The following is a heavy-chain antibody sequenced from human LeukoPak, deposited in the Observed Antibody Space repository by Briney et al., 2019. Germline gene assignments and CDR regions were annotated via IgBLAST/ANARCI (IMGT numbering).Heavy chain of an antibody. CDR1: GGTFSSYA. D-gene: IGHD3-16*02. CDR3: ARGKFNDYVWGSYRYDAFDI. Sequence: ASVKVSCKASGGTFSSYAISWVRQASGQGLEWMGGIIPIFGTANYAQKFQGRVTITADESTSTAYMELSSLRSEDTAVYYCARGKFNDYVWGSYRYDAFDIWGQETMVTVSS. CDR2: IIPIFGTA. J-gene: IGHJ3*02. V-gene: IGHV1-69*13.